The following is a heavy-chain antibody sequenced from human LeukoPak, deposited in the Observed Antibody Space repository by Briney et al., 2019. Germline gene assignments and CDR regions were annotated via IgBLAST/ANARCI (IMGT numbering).Heavy chain of an antibody. CDR3: ARDRYFGY. CDR2: ISSSSSYI. J-gene: IGHJ4*02. Sequence: GGSLRLSCAASGFTFSSFTMNWVRQAPGKGLEWVSSISSSSSYIYSADSVKGRFTISRDNTKNSLYLQMNSLRDEDTAVYYCARDRYFGYWGQGTLVTVSS. V-gene: IGHV3-21*01. CDR1: GFTFSSFT.